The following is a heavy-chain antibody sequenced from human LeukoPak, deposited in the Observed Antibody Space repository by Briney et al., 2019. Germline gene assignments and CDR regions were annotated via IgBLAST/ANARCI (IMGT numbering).Heavy chain of an antibody. V-gene: IGHV1-69*13. D-gene: IGHD3-9*01. CDR1: GGTFSSYA. CDR2: IIPIFGTA. CDR3: AREDDILTGYADKYYYYGMDV. Sequence: SVKVSCKAPGGTFSSYAISWVRQAPGQGLEWMGGIIPIFGTANYAQKFQGRVTITADESTSTAYMELSSLRSEDTAVYYCAREDDILTGYADKYYYYGMDVWGQGTTVTVSS. J-gene: IGHJ6*02.